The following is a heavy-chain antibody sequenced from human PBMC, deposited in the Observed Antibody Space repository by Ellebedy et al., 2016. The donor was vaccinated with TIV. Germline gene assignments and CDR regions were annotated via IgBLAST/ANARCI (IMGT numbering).Heavy chain of an antibody. D-gene: IGHD2-8*01. Sequence: SETLSLTCTVSGGSISSGGYYWSWIRQHPEKGLEWIGYISYSGSAYYHPSLKSRVTISVDTSQNHFSLELSSVTAADTAVYYCASGGVYTYLFDYWGQGTLVTVSS. CDR1: GGSISSGGYY. CDR3: ASGGVYTYLFDY. V-gene: IGHV4-31*03. CDR2: ISYSGSA. J-gene: IGHJ4*02.